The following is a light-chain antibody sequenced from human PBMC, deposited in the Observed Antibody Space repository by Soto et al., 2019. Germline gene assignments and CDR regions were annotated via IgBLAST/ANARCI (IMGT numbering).Light chain of an antibody. CDR1: SSDVGGYNS. V-gene: IGLV2-14*03. CDR3: NSYTRSATGV. J-gene: IGLJ3*02. CDR2: DVS. Sequence: QSALTQPASVSGSPGQSITISCTGSSSDVGGYNSVSWYQQHPGKAPKLMIYDVSFRPSGVSSRFSGSKSGNTASLTVSGLQAGDEVYYYCNSYTRSATGVFGGGTQLTVL.